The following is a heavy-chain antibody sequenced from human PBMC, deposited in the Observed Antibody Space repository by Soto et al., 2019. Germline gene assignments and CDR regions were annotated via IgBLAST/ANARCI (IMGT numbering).Heavy chain of an antibody. V-gene: IGHV3-11*01. CDR3: ATNQGLDLRFLEWMKVANDY. D-gene: IGHD3-3*01. Sequence: GGSLRLSCAASGFTFSDYYMSWIRQAPGKGLEWVSYISSSGSTIYYADSVKGRFTISRDNAKNSLYLQMNSLRAEDTAVYYCATNQGLDLRFLEWMKVANDYWGQGTLVTVSS. CDR1: GFTFSDYY. J-gene: IGHJ4*02. CDR2: ISSSGSTI.